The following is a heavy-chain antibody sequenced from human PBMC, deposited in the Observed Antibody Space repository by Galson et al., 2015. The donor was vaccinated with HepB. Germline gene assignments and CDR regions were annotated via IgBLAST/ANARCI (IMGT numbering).Heavy chain of an antibody. J-gene: IGHJ4*02. CDR2: IKSKTDGGTT. CDR3: TTKNLPAATDY. Sequence: SLRLSCAASGFIFSNAWMIWVRQAPGKGLEWVGRIKSKTDGGTTDYAAPVKGRVTISRDDSENTLYLQMNSLKTDDTAVYYCTTKNLPAATDYWGQGTLVTVSS. CDR1: GFIFSNAW. V-gene: IGHV3-15*01. D-gene: IGHD2-2*01.